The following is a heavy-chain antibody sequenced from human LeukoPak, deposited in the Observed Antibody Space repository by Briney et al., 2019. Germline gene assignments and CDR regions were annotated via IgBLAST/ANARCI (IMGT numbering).Heavy chain of an antibody. CDR2: IYSGATT. CDR3: ARVGDHFHWNLDL. J-gene: IGHJ2*01. D-gene: IGHD3-3*02. CDR1: GFTLSTYY. Sequence: PGGSLRLSCAASGFTLSTYYMNWVRQAPGKGLEWVSIIYSGATTYYADSVKGRFIISRDTSKNTVSLQMNSLRADDTAVYFCARVGDHFHWNLDLWGRGTLVTVSS. V-gene: IGHV3-53*01.